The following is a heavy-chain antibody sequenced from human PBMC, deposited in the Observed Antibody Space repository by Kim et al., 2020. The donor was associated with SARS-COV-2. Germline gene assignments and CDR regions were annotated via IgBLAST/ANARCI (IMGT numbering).Heavy chain of an antibody. V-gene: IGHV4-4*07. CDR3: ASALGH. D-gene: IGHD3-16*02. Sequence: YTSWPTNSNPSLQSRVTMSVDMSKNQFSLRLSSVTAADTAVYYCASALGHWGQGTLVTVSS. CDR2: YTSWPT. J-gene: IGHJ4*02.